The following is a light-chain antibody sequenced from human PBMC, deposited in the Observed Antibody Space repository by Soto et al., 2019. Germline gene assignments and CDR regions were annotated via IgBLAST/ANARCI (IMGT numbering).Light chain of an antibody. V-gene: IGLV2-14*01. CDR1: SSDIGAYNY. J-gene: IGLJ1*01. Sequence: QSALTQPASVSGSPGQSITISCTGTSSDIGAYNYVSWYQQHPGEAPKLLIYEVTYRPSGVSDRFSGSKSAYTASLTISGLQPEDEADYYCSSYTTSSTRVFGTGTKATVL. CDR3: SSYTTSSTRV. CDR2: EVT.